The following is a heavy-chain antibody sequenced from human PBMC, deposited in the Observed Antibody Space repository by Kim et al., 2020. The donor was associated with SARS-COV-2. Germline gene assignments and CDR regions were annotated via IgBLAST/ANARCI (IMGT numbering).Heavy chain of an antibody. Sequence: GGSLRLSCTASGFIFSRYGMHWVRQAPGKGLEWVAMRSFNGSNQYYVDSVKGRFTISKDNSKNTLYLQMNSLRLEDTAVYYCATDFLEMATIGYDAFDMWGQGTLVTVSS. V-gene: IGHV3-30*03. J-gene: IGHJ3*02. CDR1: GFIFSRYG. CDR3: ATDFLEMATIGYDAFDM. CDR2: RSFNGSNQ. D-gene: IGHD5-12*01.